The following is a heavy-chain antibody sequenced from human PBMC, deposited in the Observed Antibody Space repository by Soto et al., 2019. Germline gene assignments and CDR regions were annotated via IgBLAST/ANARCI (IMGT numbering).Heavy chain of an antibody. CDR1: GYTFTTYG. CDR3: TREGSAPYYYYGMDA. V-gene: IGHV1-18*01. D-gene: IGHD3-10*01. CDR2: INTHNGNT. Sequence: GASVKGSCKASGYTFTTYGISWVRQAPGQGLEWLGWINTHNGNTNYAQNLQGRVIMTADTSTSTAYMELRSLRSDDTAIYYCTREGSAPYYYYGMDAWGQGTKVTVSS. J-gene: IGHJ6*02.